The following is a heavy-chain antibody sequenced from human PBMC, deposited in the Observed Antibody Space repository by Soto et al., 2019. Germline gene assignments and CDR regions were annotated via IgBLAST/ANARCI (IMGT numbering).Heavy chain of an antibody. CDR2: IIPIFGTA. V-gene: IGHV1-69*13. CDR1: GGTFSSYA. CDR3: ARVYGYSGYAGFGY. J-gene: IGHJ4*02. D-gene: IGHD5-12*01. Sequence: ASVKVSCKASGGTFSSYAISWVRQAPGQGLEWMGGIIPIFGTANYAQKFQGRVTITADESTSTAYMELSSLRSEDTAVYYCARVYGYSGYAGFGYWGQGTLVTVSS.